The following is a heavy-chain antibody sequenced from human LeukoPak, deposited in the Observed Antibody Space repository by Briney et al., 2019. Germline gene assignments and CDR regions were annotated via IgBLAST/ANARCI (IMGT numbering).Heavy chain of an antibody. Sequence: GGSLRLSCAATGFTFSSYSMNWVRQAPGKGLEWVANIKQDGSEKYYVDSVKGRFTISRDNAKNSLYLQMNSLRAEDTAVYYCAREHYYDSSGYYSRDFDYWGQGTLVTVSS. J-gene: IGHJ4*02. CDR3: AREHYYDSSGYYSRDFDY. D-gene: IGHD3-22*01. CDR1: GFTFSSYS. V-gene: IGHV3-7*01. CDR2: IKQDGSEK.